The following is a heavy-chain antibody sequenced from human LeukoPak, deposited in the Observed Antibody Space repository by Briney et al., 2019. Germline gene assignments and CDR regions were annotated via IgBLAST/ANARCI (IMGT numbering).Heavy chain of an antibody. V-gene: IGHV4-38-2*01. D-gene: IGHD2-15*01. CDR3: ARDIGWTKGPFDY. CDR2: IFHDGRT. Sequence: SETLSLTCEVSGYSISSGYFWAWIRQSPGKGLEVIAGIFHDGRTYYNPSVQSRVTISVDTFRNRFSLKLKSVTAADAAVYYCARDIGWTKGPFDYWGQGTLVTVSS. CDR1: GYSISSGYF. J-gene: IGHJ4*02.